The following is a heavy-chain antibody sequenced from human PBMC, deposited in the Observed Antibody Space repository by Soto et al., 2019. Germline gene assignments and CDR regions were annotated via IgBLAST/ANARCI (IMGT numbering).Heavy chain of an antibody. CDR1: GGSFSGYY. Sequence: SETLSLTCAVYGGSFSGYYWSWIRQPPGKGLEWIGEINHSGSTNYNPSLKSRVTISVDTSKNQFSLKLSSVTAADTAVYYCARGVFPGYSYGRRGYYYGMDVWGQGTTVTVS. J-gene: IGHJ6*02. V-gene: IGHV4-34*01. D-gene: IGHD5-18*01. CDR3: ARGVFPGYSYGRRGYYYGMDV. CDR2: INHSGST.